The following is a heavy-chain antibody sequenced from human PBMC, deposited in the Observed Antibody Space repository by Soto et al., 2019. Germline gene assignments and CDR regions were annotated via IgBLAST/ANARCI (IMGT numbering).Heavy chain of an antibody. V-gene: IGHV3-53*01. D-gene: IGHD6-25*01. CDR2: IYSAGST. J-gene: IGHJ4*02. CDR1: GLTVSSSY. CDR3: ARARETEDSSGIFFDI. Sequence: GGSLRLSCAASGLTVSSSYISWVRQAPGKGLQWVSVIYSAGSTYYANSVKGRFTISRDISTNMVYLQMSSLTDEDTAVYYCARARETEDSSGIFFDILGQGALVPVSS.